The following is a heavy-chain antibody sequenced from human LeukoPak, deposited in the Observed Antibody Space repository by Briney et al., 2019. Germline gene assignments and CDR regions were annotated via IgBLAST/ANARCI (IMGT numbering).Heavy chain of an antibody. Sequence: ASQTLSLTCTVSGGSISSGGYYWSWIRQPPGKGLEWIGYIYYSGYTDYTPSLKSRVTMSIDTSKNQFSLKLTSVTAADTAVYYCVRGVYYFDYWGQGTLVTVSS. CDR2: IYYSGYT. CDR3: VRGVYYFDY. CDR1: GGSISSGGYY. V-gene: IGHV4-30-4*08. D-gene: IGHD3-10*01. J-gene: IGHJ4*02.